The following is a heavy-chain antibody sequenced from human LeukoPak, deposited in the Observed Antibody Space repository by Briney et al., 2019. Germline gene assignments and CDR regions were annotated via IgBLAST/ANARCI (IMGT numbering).Heavy chain of an antibody. CDR3: ARTRWIPTLNYNWFDP. J-gene: IGHJ5*02. D-gene: IGHD5-18*01. CDR1: GYTSTGYY. Sequence: ASVKVSCKASGYTSTGYYMHWVRQAPGQGLEWMGWISAYNGNTNYAQKLQGRVTMTTDTSASTAYMELRSLRSDDTAVYYCARTRWIPTLNYNWFDPWGQGTLVTVSS. CDR2: ISAYNGNT. V-gene: IGHV1-18*04.